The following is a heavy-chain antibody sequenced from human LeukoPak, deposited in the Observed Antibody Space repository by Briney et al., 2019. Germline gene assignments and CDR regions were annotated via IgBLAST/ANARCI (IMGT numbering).Heavy chain of an antibody. CDR2: ISAYNGNT. CDR3: ARGAATSPSADY. Sequence: ASVKVSCKGSGYTFTSYGISWVRQAPGQGREWMGWISAYNGNTNYAQKLQGRVTMTTDTSTSTAYMELRTLRSDDTAVYYCARGAATSPSADYWGQGTLVTVSS. J-gene: IGHJ4*02. V-gene: IGHV1-18*01. CDR1: GYTFTSYG. D-gene: IGHD6-13*01.